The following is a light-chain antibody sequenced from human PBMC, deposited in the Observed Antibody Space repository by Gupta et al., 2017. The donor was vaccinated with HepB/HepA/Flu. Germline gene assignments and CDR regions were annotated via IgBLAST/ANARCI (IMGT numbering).Light chain of an antibody. V-gene: IGKV1-5*03. CDR1: QSMSAW. Sequence: DIEMTQSPSTLSASVGDRVSITCRASQSMSAWLAWYQQKTGKAPKLLLYKATNLERGVPTRLSGRGSGTEITRTISSLQNEAVATYYLQHEDQNPPTFGEGTKVEIK. CDR3: QHEDQNPPT. CDR2: KAT. J-gene: IGKJ1*01.